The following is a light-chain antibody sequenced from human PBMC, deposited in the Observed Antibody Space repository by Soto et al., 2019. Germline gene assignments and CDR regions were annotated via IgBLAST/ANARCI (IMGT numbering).Light chain of an antibody. J-gene: IGLJ2*01. V-gene: IGLV2-8*01. CDR1: SSDVGYYDY. Sequence: QSVLTQPPSASGSPGQSVTISCTGTSSDVGYYDYVSWYQQHPGKAPKLIIFEVSKRPSGVPDRFSGSKSGNTASLTISGLQAEDEADYYCSSYTTSSTLVFGGGTKLTVL. CDR3: SSYTTSSTLV. CDR2: EVS.